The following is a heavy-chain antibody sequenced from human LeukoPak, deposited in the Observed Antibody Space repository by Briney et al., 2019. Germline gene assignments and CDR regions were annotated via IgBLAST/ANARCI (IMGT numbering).Heavy chain of an antibody. J-gene: IGHJ4*02. CDR1: GGSLSSGSYY. D-gene: IGHD2-2*01. V-gene: IGHV4-61*02. Sequence: TLSLTCTVSGGSLSSGSYYWSWIRQPAGRGLEWIGRIYTSGSTNYNPSLKSRLTISLDTSKNQFSLKLSSVTAADTAVYYCAREDARSVPTAISPLDYWGQGTLVTVSS. CDR2: IYTSGST. CDR3: AREDARSVPTAISPLDY.